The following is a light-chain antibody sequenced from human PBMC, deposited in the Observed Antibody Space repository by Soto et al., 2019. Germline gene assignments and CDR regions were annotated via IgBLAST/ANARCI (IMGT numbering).Light chain of an antibody. CDR3: QQYGSSPWT. J-gene: IGKJ1*01. V-gene: IGKV3-20*01. CDR2: GAS. CDR1: QSVSSSY. Sequence: EIVLTQSPGTLSLSPGERATLSCRASQSVSSSYLAWYQNKPAQPPRPLIYGASSRAIGIPDRFSGSGSGTDFTLTISRLEPEDFAVYYCQQYGSSPWTFGQGTKVEIK.